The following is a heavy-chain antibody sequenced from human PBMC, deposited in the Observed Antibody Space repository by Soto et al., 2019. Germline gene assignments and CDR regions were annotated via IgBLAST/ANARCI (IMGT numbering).Heavy chain of an antibody. J-gene: IGHJ6*02. D-gene: IGHD3-16*01. CDR1: GGSISSGGYS. CDR3: SLETLEYVDYYGMDV. V-gene: IGHV4-30-2*01. CDR2: IYHSGST. Sequence: SETLSLTCAVSGGSISSGGYSWSWIRQPQGKGLEWIGYIYHSGSTYYNPSLKSRVTISVDRSKNQFSLKLSSVTAADTAVSYCSLETLEYVDYYGMDVLGQRITVAVSS.